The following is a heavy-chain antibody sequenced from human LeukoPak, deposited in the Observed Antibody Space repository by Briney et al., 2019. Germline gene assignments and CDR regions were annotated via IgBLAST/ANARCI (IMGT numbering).Heavy chain of an antibody. V-gene: IGHV4-39*02. D-gene: IGHD3-10*01. Sequence: SETLSLTCTVSGVSISSSNSYWGWIRQPPGKGLEWIGSIYYSGNTYYNASLKSQVSISIDTSKNHFSLKLSSVTAADTALYYCARGRNTMVRGAIGAETRYYYSYYMDVWGKGTTVTVSS. CDR2: IYYSGNT. J-gene: IGHJ6*03. CDR3: ARGRNTMVRGAIGAETRYYYSYYMDV. CDR1: GVSISSSNSY.